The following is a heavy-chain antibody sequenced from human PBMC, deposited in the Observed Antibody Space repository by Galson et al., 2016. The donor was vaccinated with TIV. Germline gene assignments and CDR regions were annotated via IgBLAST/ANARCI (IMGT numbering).Heavy chain of an antibody. Sequence: SLRLSCAASGFTFANYAMNWVRQAPGKGLEWVAVISGSGDNTYYADSVKGRFTISRDNSKNTLYLQMSSLRAEDTALYYCAQDWRGSGFFLDYWGQGTLVSVSS. CDR1: GFTFANYA. CDR3: AQDWRGSGFFLDY. J-gene: IGHJ4*02. CDR2: ISGSGDNT. V-gene: IGHV3-23*01. D-gene: IGHD3-22*01.